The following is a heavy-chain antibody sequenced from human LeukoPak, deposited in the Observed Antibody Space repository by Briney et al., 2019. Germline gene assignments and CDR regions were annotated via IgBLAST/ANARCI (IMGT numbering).Heavy chain of an antibody. CDR3: AREPIPGYSSSWYPWGRYFDY. J-gene: IGHJ4*02. D-gene: IGHD6-13*01. Sequence: ASVKVSCKASGYTFTGYYMHWVRQAPGQGLEWMGWINPNSGGTNYAQKFQGRVTMTRDTSISTAYMELSRLRSDDTAVYCCAREPIPGYSSSWYPWGRYFDYWGQGTLVTVSS. CDR2: INPNSGGT. CDR1: GYTFTGYY. V-gene: IGHV1-2*02.